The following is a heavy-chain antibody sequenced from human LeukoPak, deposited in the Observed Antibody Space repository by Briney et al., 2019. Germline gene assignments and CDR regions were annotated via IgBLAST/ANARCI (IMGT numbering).Heavy chain of an antibody. Sequence: GGSLRLSCAASGFTFSSYSMNWVRQAPGKGLEWVSSISSSSSYIYYADSVKGRFTISRDNAKNSLYLQMNSLRAEDTAVYYCAREGARYYDIPTQHWGQGTLVTVSS. V-gene: IGHV3-21*01. CDR1: GFTFSSYS. J-gene: IGHJ1*01. D-gene: IGHD3-9*01. CDR2: ISSSSSYI. CDR3: AREGARYYDIPTQH.